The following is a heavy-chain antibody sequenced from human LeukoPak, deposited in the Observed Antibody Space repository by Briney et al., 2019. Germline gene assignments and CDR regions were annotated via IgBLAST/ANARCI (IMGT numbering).Heavy chain of an antibody. CDR2: IKPNSAGT. D-gene: IGHD4/OR15-4a*01. CDR1: GYTFSGSF. CDR3: ARLVLPGGARTGMDV. J-gene: IGHJ6*02. V-gene: IGHV1-2*02. Sequence: GASVRVSCTAPGYTFSGSFMHWVRQAPGQGLEWMGWIKPNSAGTRYAQKFQGRFTMTRDTSINTAYMELSWLTSDDTAVYYCARLVLPGGARTGMDVWGQGTTVTVSS.